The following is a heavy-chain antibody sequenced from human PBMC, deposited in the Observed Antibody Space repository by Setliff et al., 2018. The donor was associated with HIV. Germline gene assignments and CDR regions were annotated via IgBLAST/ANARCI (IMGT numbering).Heavy chain of an antibody. V-gene: IGHV3-15*01. D-gene: IGHD3-10*01. CDR2: IKSKTDGETE. Sequence: PGGSLRLSCAASGFTFTNAWMSWVRQAPGKGLEWVGRIKSKTDGETEDCAAPVKGRFTISRDDSRSTLYLQMNSLITEDTALYYCTTAVAQNWYGSGNENYWGQGTLVTVSS. CDR3: TTAVAQNWYGSGNENY. CDR1: GFTFTNAW. J-gene: IGHJ4*02.